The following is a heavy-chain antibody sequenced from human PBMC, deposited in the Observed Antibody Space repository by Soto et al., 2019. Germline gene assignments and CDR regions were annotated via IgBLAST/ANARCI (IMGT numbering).Heavy chain of an antibody. V-gene: IGHV2-5*02. CDR3: ARSRVIGGYYLHYFDY. Sequence: QITLKESGPTLVKPTQTLTLTCTFSGFSLSTGGMGVGWIRQPPGKALEWLALIYWDDDKRYSPSLKSRLTIPXXTXTXPVVLTMTNMDPVHTATYFCARSRVIGGYYLHYFDYWGQGTLVTVSS. D-gene: IGHD3-22*01. CDR2: IYWDDDK. CDR1: GFSLSTGGMG. J-gene: IGHJ4*02.